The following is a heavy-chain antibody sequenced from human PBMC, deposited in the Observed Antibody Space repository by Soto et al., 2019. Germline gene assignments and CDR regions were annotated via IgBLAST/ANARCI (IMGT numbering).Heavy chain of an antibody. Sequence: QVQLVQSGAEVKKPGSSVKVSCKASGGTFSSYAISWVRQAPGQGLEWMGGLIPIFGTANYAQKFQGRVTITADESMSTAYMELSSLRSEDTAVYYCARAWVYGDYVSYFDYWGQGTLVTVSS. CDR3: ARAWVYGDYVSYFDY. CDR2: LIPIFGTA. J-gene: IGHJ4*02. CDR1: GGTFSSYA. D-gene: IGHD4-17*01. V-gene: IGHV1-69*01.